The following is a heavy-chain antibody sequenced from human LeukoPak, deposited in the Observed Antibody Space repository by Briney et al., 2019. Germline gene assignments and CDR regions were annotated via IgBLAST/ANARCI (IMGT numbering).Heavy chain of an antibody. J-gene: IGHJ4*02. D-gene: IGHD3-10*01. CDR2: IIPIFGTA. Sequence: SVKVSCKASGYTFTSYDINWVRQAPGQGLEWMGGIIPIFGTANYAQKFQGRVTITADESTSTAYMELSSLRSEDTAVYYCASGMVRGVNFDYWGQGTLVTVSS. CDR3: ASGMVRGVNFDY. CDR1: GYTFTSYD. V-gene: IGHV1-69*13.